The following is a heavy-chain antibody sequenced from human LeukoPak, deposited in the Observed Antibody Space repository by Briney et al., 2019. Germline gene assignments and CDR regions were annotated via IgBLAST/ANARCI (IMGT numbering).Heavy chain of an antibody. CDR2: IYHSGST. CDR1: GGSISSGGYY. Sequence: SSETLSLTCTVSGGSISSGGYYWSWIRQPPGKGLEWIGYIYHSGSTYYNPSLKSRVTISVDRSKNQFSLKVNSVTAADTAVYYCARYSPSSFDIWGQGTMVTVSS. V-gene: IGHV4-30-2*01. CDR3: ARYSPSSFDI. D-gene: IGHD4-11*01. J-gene: IGHJ3*02.